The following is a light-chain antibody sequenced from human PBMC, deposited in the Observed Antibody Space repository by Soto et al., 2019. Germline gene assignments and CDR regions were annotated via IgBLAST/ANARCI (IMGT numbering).Light chain of an antibody. CDR3: QQYDNWPRT. V-gene: IGKV3-15*01. CDR2: DAS. J-gene: IGKJ1*01. CDR1: QSVRSN. Sequence: EKVMTQSPATLSVSPGERATLSCRASQSVRSNLAWYQQKPGQPPRLLIYDASTRATGIPSRFSGSGSGTEFTLTISSLKSEDFAVYYCQQYDNWPRTFGQGTKVE.